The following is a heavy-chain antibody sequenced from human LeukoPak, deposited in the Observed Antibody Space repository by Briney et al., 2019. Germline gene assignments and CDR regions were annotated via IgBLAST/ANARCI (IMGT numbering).Heavy chain of an antibody. CDR3: ATSWVVAGIGTYYGMDV. Sequence: ASVKVSCKVSGYTLTELSMHWVRQAPGKGLEWMGGFDPEDGETIYAQKFQGRVTMTEDTSTDTAYMELSSLGYEDTAVYYCATSWVVAGIGTYYGMDVWGKGTAVPVSS. J-gene: IGHJ6*04. D-gene: IGHD6-19*01. CDR1: GYTLTELS. V-gene: IGHV1-24*01. CDR2: FDPEDGET.